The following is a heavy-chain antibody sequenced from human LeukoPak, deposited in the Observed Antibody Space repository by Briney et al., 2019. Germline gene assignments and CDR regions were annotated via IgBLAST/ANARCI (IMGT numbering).Heavy chain of an antibody. J-gene: IGHJ4*02. CDR1: GFTFSSYS. D-gene: IGHD2-2*01. CDR3: AKDLLSYAPEYYFDY. Sequence: GGSLRLSCAASGFTFSSYSMNRVRQAPGKGLEWVSSISSSSSYIYYADSVKGRFTISRDNSKNTLYLQMNSLRAEDTALYYCAKDLLSYAPEYYFDYWGQGTLVTVSS. CDR2: ISSSSSYI. V-gene: IGHV3-21*04.